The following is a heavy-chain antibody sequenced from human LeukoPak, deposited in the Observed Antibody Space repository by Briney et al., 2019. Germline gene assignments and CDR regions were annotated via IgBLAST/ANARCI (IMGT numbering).Heavy chain of an antibody. CDR1: GFTFDDYG. V-gene: IGHV3-20*04. J-gene: IGHJ6*03. CDR2: INWNGGST. CDR3: ARDSSTSWYYYYYYMDV. Sequence: GGSLRLSCAASGFTFDDYGMSWVRQAPGKGLEWVSGINWNGGSTGYADSVKGRFTISRDNAKNSLYLQMNSLRAEDTALCYCARDSSTSWYYYYYYMDVWGKGTTVTVSS. D-gene: IGHD2-2*01.